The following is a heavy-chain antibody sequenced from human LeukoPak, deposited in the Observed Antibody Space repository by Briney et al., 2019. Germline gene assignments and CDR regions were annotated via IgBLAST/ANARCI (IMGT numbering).Heavy chain of an antibody. D-gene: IGHD7-27*01. J-gene: IGHJ3*02. CDR1: GFTFRRYA. Sequence: GGSLRLSCAASGFTFRRYAMSWVRQAPGKGLEWVSGISGTGGGTYYADSVKGRFTISRDNSKNTLYLQMGSLRAEDMAVYYCARDNSGVLDAFDIWGQGTMVTVSS. V-gene: IGHV3-23*01. CDR3: ARDNSGVLDAFDI. CDR2: ISGTGGGT.